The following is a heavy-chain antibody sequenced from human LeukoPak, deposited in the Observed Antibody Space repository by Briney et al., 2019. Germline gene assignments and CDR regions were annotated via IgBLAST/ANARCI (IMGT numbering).Heavy chain of an antibody. CDR2: ISYSGTT. J-gene: IGHJ4*02. V-gene: IGHV4-39*01. Sequence: SETLSLTCTVSGGSISSSYYYWGWVREPPGKGLEWIVTISYSGTTYYNPSLESQVTISVDTSRNQFSLKLTSVTAADTAVYYCARHKMGTTRLYYFDYWGQGTLVTVSS. CDR1: GGSISSSYYY. D-gene: IGHD1-26*01. CDR3: ARHKMGTTRLYYFDY.